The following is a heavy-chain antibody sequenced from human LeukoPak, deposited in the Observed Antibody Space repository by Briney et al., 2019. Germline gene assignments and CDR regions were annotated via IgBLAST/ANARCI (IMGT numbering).Heavy chain of an antibody. J-gene: IGHJ4*02. CDR2: IYYSGST. V-gene: IGHV4-59*01. CDR3: VRVWSDSSGYYISYFDY. D-gene: IGHD3-22*01. Sequence: SETLSLTCTVSGGSISSYYWSWLRQPPGKGLEWIGYIYYSGSTNYNPSLKSRVTISVDTSKNQFSLKLSSVTAADTAGYYCVRVWSDSSGYYISYFDYWGQGTLGSVSP. CDR1: GGSISSYY.